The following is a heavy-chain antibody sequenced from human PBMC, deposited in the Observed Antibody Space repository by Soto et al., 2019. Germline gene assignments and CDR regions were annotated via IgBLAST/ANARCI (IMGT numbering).Heavy chain of an antibody. Sequence: ETLSLTCTVSGGSISSSSYYCGWIRQPPGKGLEWIGSIYYSGSTYYNPSLKSRVTISVDTSKNQFSLKLSSVTAADTAVYYCASTEYSSPWGYYYYGMEVWGEGTKVTVSS. CDR2: IYYSGST. CDR3: ASTEYSSPWGYYYYGMEV. D-gene: IGHD6-6*01. J-gene: IGHJ6*04. V-gene: IGHV4-39*01. CDR1: GGSISSSSYY.